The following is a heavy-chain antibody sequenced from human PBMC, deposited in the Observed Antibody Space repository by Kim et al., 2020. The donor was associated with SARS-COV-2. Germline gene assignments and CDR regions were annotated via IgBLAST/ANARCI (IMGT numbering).Heavy chain of an antibody. CDR2: ST. J-gene: IGHJ2*01. CDR3: ASLYTWYFDL. V-gene: IGHV4-39*01. Sequence: STYYNPPLKSRVTISVDTSKNQFSLKLSSVTAADTAVYYCASLYTWYFDLWGRGTLVTVSS.